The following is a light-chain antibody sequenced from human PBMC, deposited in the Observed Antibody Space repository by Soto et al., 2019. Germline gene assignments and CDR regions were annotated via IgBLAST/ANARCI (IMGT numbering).Light chain of an antibody. CDR1: QSVSSC. V-gene: IGKV3-11*01. CDR3: QQRSNWPPLT. J-gene: IGKJ4*01. Sequence: EIVLTQSPATLSLSPGERATLSCRASQSVSSCLACYQQKPGQAPRLLIYDASNRATGIPARFSGSGSGTDFTLTISSLEPEDFAVYYCQQRSNWPPLTFGEGTKVEIK. CDR2: DAS.